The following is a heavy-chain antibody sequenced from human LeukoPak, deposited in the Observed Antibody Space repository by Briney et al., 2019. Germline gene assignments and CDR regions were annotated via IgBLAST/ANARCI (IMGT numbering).Heavy chain of an antibody. D-gene: IGHD3-22*01. J-gene: IGHJ4*02. CDR2: ISSSGSTI. CDR3: ARDGSGWWPYDSSGYPDY. V-gene: IGHV3-48*03. CDR1: GFTFSSYE. Sequence: PGGSLRLSCAASGFTFSSYEMNWVRQAPGKGLEWVSYISSSGSTIYYADSVKGRFTISRDNAKNSLYLQMNSLRAEDTAVYYCARDGSGWWPYDSSGYPDYWGQGTLVTVSS.